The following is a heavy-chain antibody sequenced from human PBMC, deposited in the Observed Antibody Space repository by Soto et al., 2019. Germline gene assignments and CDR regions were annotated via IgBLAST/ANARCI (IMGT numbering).Heavy chain of an antibody. Sequence: XESLRLSGAAGGLSFRSYWIRWVRQAPGKGLVWVSRISDYGRINYADSVKDRFITSRDDARSELYLQLNDLRVEHTATYYCARGGLEPFDHWGQGALVTVSS. J-gene: IGHJ4*02. CDR2: ISDYGRI. D-gene: IGHD1-1*01. CDR3: ARGGLEPFDH. CDR1: GLSFRSYW. V-gene: IGHV3-74*01.